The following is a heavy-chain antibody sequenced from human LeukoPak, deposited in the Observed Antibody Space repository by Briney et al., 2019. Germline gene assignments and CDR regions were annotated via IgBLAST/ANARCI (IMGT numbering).Heavy chain of an antibody. Sequence: GGSLRLSCAASGFTFSNAWMSWVRQAPGKGLEWVGRIKSKTDGGTTDYAAPVKGRFTISRDDSKNTLYLQMNSLKTEDTAVYYCAKVYQQQLPGYYFDYWGQGTLVTVSS. CDR3: AKVYQQQLPGYYFDY. CDR1: GFTFSNAW. D-gene: IGHD6-13*01. V-gene: IGHV3-15*01. CDR2: IKSKTDGGTT. J-gene: IGHJ4*02.